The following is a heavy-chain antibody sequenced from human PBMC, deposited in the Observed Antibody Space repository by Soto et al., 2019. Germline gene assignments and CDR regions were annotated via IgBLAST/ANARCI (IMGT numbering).Heavy chain of an antibody. CDR3: ARGFLDLLWFGEFGY. CDR2: MNPSGGST. CDR1: GYTFTSYY. J-gene: IGHJ4*02. Sequence: ASVKVSCKASGYTFTSYYMHWVRQAPGQGLEWMGIMNPSGGSTGYAQKFQGRVTMTRNTSISTAYMELSSLRSEDTAVYYCARGFLDLLWFGEFGYWGQGTLVTVSS. D-gene: IGHD3-10*01. V-gene: IGHV1-46*01.